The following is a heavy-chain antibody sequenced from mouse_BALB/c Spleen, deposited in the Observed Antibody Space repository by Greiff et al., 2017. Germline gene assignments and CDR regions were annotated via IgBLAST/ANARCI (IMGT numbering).Heavy chain of an antibody. CDR2: IYPGDGST. D-gene: IGHD2-1*01. V-gene: IGHV1S56*01. CDR1: GYTFTSYY. J-gene: IGHJ4*01. CDR3: ARRGGNYRGGAMDY. Sequence: VQLQQSGPELVKPGASVKMSCKASGYTFTSYYIHWVKQRPGQGLEWIGWIYPGDGSTKYNEKFKGKTTLTADKSSSTAYMLLSSLTSEDSAIYFCARRGGNYRGGAMDYWGQGTSVTVSS.